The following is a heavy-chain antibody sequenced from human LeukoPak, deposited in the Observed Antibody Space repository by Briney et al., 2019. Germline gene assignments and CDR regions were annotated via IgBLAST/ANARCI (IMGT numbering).Heavy chain of an antibody. J-gene: IGHJ6*03. D-gene: IGHD3-3*01. CDR2: INPNSGDT. CDR3: ARDGGTIFGLDYFYYMDV. CDR1: GYTFTAYY. V-gene: IGHV1-2*02. Sequence: ASVKVSCKASGYTFTAYYMNWVRQAPGQGLEWMGGINPNSGDTNFSRKFQGRVTLTRDTSVNTAYMEVSGLRSDDTAIYYCARDGGTIFGLDYFYYMDVWGKGTTVTVSS.